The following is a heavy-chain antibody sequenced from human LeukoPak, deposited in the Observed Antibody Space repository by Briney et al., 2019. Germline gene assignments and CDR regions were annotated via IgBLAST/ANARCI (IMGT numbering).Heavy chain of an antibody. J-gene: IGHJ6*03. CDR1: GFTFSSYA. CDR2: ISGSGGST. V-gene: IGHV3-23*01. CDR3: AKFKGDTGRQNYYMDV. D-gene: IGHD5-18*01. Sequence: PGGSLRLSCAASGFTFSSYAMSWVRQAPGKGLEWVSAISGSGGSTYYADSVKGRFTISRDNSKNTLYLQMNSLRAEDTAVYYCAKFKGDTGRQNYYMDVWGKGTTVTVSS.